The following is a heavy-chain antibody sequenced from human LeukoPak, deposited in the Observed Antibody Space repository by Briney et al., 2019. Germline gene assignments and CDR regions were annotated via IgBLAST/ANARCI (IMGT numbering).Heavy chain of an antibody. V-gene: IGHV1-46*01. CDR3: ARGGVLRFLEHLDY. CDR2: INPSGGST. J-gene: IGHJ4*02. Sequence: GASVKVSCKASGDXFSSYYIHWVRQAPGQGLEWMGIINPSGGSTTYAQKFQGRVTMTRDTSTSTVYMELSSLRSEDTAVYYCARGGVLRFLEHLDYWGQGTLVTVSS. CDR1: GDXFSSYY. D-gene: IGHD3-3*01.